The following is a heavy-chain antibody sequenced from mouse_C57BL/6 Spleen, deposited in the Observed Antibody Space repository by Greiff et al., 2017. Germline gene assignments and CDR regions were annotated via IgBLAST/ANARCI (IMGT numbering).Heavy chain of an antibody. CDR1: GFNIQNTY. V-gene: IGHV14-3*01. CDR2: IDPANGNT. D-gene: IGHD1-1*01. CDR3: ARSTTVVGEC. Sequence: EVQLQQSVAELVRPGASVKLSCTASGFNIQNTYMHWVKQRPEQGLEWIGRIDPANGNTKYAPKFQGKATITADPSSNTAYMQLSSLTSEDTTIYYCARSTTVVGECWGQGTTLTVSS. J-gene: IGHJ2*01.